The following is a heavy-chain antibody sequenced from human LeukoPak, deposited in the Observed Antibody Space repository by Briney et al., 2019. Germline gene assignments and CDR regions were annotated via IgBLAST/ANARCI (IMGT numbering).Heavy chain of an antibody. D-gene: IGHD2-15*01. J-gene: IGHJ4*02. Sequence: GGSLRLSCAASGFTFSSYAMTWVRQAPGKGLEWVSGISDSGGGTYYADSVKGRFTISRDNSKNTVHLQMNSLRAEDTAVYYCAKVGVIVVVVAAARDWGQGTLVTVSS. CDR2: ISDSGGGT. CDR1: GFTFSSYA. CDR3: AKVGVIVVVVAAARD. V-gene: IGHV3-23*01.